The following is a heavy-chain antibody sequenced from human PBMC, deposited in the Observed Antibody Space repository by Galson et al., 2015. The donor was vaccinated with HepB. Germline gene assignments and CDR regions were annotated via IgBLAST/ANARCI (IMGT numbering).Heavy chain of an antibody. CDR2: LWYDGSGE. D-gene: IGHD6-13*01. V-gene: IGHV3-33*01. CDR1: GFTFSRFG. CDR3: ASYQAAAIDY. Sequence: SLRLSCAASGFTFSRFGMHWVRQAPGKGLEWVAVLWYDGSGEYYADSVKGRFTISRDNSKNTLYLQMNSLRAEDTAVYYCASYQAAAIDYWGQGTLVTVSS. J-gene: IGHJ4*02.